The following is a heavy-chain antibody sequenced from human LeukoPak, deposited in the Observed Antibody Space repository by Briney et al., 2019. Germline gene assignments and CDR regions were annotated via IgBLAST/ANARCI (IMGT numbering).Heavy chain of an antibody. CDR3: AYGNYYDSSGSLFDY. CDR1: GFTVSSNY. J-gene: IGHJ4*02. V-gene: IGHV3-7*01. CDR2: IKEDGREK. Sequence: GGSLRLSCAASGFTVSSNYMSWVRQAPGKGLEWVANIKEDGREKYYVDSVKGRFTISRDNAKNSLYLQMNSLRAEDTAVYYCAYGNYYDSSGSLFDYWGQGTLVTVSS. D-gene: IGHD3-22*01.